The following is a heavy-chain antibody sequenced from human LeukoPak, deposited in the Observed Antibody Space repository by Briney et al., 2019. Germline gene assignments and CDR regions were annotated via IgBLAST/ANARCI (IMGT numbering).Heavy chain of an antibody. CDR3: ASGLRWSWLRPAHDY. CDR2: ISSSSSYI. CDR1: GFTFSSYS. D-gene: IGHD5-12*01. Sequence: PGGSLRLSCAAPGFTFSSYSMNWVRQAPGKGLEWVSSISSSSSYIYYADSVKGRFTISRDNAKNSLYLQMNSLRAEDTAVYYCASGLRWSWLRPAHDYWGQGTLVTVSS. J-gene: IGHJ4*02. V-gene: IGHV3-21*01.